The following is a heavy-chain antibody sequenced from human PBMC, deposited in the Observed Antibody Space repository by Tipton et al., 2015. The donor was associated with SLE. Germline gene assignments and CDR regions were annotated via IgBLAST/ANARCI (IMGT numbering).Heavy chain of an antibody. D-gene: IGHD3-10*01. CDR3: AGGFYYGSGTFSDFEY. CDR1: GGSFRGYS. J-gene: IGHJ4*02. V-gene: IGHV4-34*01. CDR2: ISHTGSP. Sequence: LRLSCAVYGGSFRGYSWGWVRQAPGKGLEWIGEISHTGSPNYNPSLKSRVTISIDTSKNHFSLTLNSVIAADTAVYYCAGGFYYGSGTFSDFEYWGQGTLVTVSS.